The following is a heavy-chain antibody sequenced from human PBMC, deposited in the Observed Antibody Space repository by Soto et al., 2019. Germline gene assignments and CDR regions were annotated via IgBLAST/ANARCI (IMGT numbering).Heavy chain of an antibody. V-gene: IGHV3-30-3*01. J-gene: IGHJ6*02. D-gene: IGHD4-4*01. CDR1: GFTLSSYA. Sequence: GGSLRLSCAASGFTLSSYAMHWVRQAPGKGLEWVAVISYDGSNKYYADSVKGRFTISRDNSKNTLYLQMNSLRAEDTAVYYCERDSDSNYWRAGMDAWRQGTTVNV. CDR2: ISYDGSNK. CDR3: ERDSDSNYWRAGMDA.